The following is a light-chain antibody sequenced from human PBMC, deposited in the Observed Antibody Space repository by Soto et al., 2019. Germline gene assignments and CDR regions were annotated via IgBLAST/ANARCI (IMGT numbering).Light chain of an antibody. CDR2: VAS. CDR1: QSVNSN. CDR3: QQYNNWPHT. Sequence: ETVMTQSPATLSVSPGEGATLSCRASQSVNSNLAWYQQKPGQTPRLLVYVASIRATGMSARFSGSGSGTEFTLTISSLQSEDFALYYCQQYNNWPHTFGGG. J-gene: IGKJ4*01. V-gene: IGKV3-15*01.